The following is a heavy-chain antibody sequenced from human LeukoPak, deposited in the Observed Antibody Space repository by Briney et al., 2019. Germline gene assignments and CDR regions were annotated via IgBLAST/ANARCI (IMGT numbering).Heavy chain of an antibody. D-gene: IGHD3-22*01. Sequence: PSETLSLTCTVSGGSISSSSYYWGWIRQPPGKGLEWIGSIYYSGSTYYNPSLKSRVTISVDTSKNQFSLKLSSVTAADTAVYYCASITMIVVVITTWGQGTLVTVSS. CDR3: ASITMIVVVITT. CDR1: GGSISSSSYY. J-gene: IGHJ4*02. V-gene: IGHV4-39*07. CDR2: IYYSGST.